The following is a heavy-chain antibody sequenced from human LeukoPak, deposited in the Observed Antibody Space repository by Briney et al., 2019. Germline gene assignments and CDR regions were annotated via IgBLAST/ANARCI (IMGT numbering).Heavy chain of an antibody. D-gene: IGHD2-21*02. CDR3: AKDGEGGDCCEYYFDY. V-gene: IGHV3-30*18. CDR1: GFTFSSYG. Sequence: GGSLRLSCATSGFTFSSYGMHWVRQAPGKGLEWVAVISYDGSNKYYADSVKGRFTISRDNSKNTLYLQMNSLRAEDTAVYYCAKDGEGGDCCEYYFDYWGQGTLVTVSS. CDR2: ISYDGSNK. J-gene: IGHJ4*02.